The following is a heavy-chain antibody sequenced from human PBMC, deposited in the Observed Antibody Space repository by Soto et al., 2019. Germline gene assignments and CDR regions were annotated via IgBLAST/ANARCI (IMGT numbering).Heavy chain of an antibody. Sequence: SESLSLTCAVSGGSISSGGYSWSWIRQPPGKGLESIGYIYHSGSTYYNPSLKSRVTISVDRSKNQFSLKLSSVTAADTAVYYCARLVYDSSGYRPGWGQGTLVTVSS. CDR1: GGSISSGGYS. V-gene: IGHV4-30-2*01. CDR3: ARLVYDSSGYRPG. CDR2: IYHSGST. J-gene: IGHJ4*02. D-gene: IGHD3-22*01.